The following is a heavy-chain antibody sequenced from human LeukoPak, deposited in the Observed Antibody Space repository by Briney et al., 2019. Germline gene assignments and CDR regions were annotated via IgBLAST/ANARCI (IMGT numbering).Heavy chain of an antibody. V-gene: IGHV3-9*01. CDR1: GFTFDDYA. J-gene: IGHJ6*02. D-gene: IGHD4-17*01. Sequence: GGSLRLSCAASGFTFDDYAMHWVRQAPGKGLEWVSGISWNSGSIGYADSVKGRFTISRDNATNSLYLQMNSLRAEDTALYYCAKDQGYGDYYYYGMDVWGQGTTVTVSS. CDR2: ISWNSGSI. CDR3: AKDQGYGDYYYYGMDV.